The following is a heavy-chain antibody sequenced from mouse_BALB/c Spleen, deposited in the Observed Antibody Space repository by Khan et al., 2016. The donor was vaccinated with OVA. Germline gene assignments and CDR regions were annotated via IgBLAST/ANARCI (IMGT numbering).Heavy chain of an antibody. CDR3: VRFDGYYDAMDY. CDR1: GYSITSDYS. J-gene: IGHJ4*01. V-gene: IGHV3-1*02. CDR2: IHYSGTT. Sequence: EVQLQESGPDLVKPSQSLSLTCTVTGYSITSDYSWHWIRQFPGNKLEWMGYIHYSGTTNYSPSLKSRISITRGTSKNQFFLQLNSVTTEDTATYYCVRFDGYYDAMDYWGQGTSVTVSS. D-gene: IGHD2-3*01.